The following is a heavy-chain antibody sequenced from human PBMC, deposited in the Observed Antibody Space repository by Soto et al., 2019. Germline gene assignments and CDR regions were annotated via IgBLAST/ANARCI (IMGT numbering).Heavy chain of an antibody. D-gene: IGHD6-19*01. Sequence: ASVKVSCKASGYIFTGYYMHWVRQAPGQGLEWMGWINPNSGGTNYAQRFQGRVTMTRDTSISTAYMELSRLRSDDTAVYYCARPLYSSSGYWGQGTLVTVSS. CDR1: GYIFTGYY. J-gene: IGHJ4*02. V-gene: IGHV1-2*02. CDR2: INPNSGGT. CDR3: ARPLYSSSGY.